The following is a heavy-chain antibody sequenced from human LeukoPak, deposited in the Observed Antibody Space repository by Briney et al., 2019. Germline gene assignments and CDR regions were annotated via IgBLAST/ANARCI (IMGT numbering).Heavy chain of an antibody. CDR1: GFTFSSYS. CDR2: ISSSSSYI. V-gene: IGHV3-21*01. CDR3: ARVGVWDTADFDY. Sequence: PGGSLRLSCAASGFTFSSYSMNWVRQAPGKGLEWVSSISSSSSYIYYADSVKGRFTISRDNAKNSLYLQMNSLRAEDTAVYYCARVGVWDTADFDYWGQGTLVTVSS. J-gene: IGHJ4*02. D-gene: IGHD5-18*01.